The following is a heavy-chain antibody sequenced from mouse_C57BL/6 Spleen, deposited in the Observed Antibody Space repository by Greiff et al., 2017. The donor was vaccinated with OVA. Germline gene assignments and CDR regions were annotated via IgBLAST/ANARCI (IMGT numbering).Heavy chain of an antibody. CDR2: IYPGGGYT. CDR1: GYTFTNYW. CDR3: ARSGTTVVGFDY. Sequence: VQLQESGAELVRPGTSVKMSCKASGYTFTNYWIGWAKQRPGHGLEWIGDIYPGGGYTNYNEKFKGKATLTADKSSSTAYIQFSSLTSEDSAIYYCARSGTTVVGFDYWGQGTTLTVSS. V-gene: IGHV1-63*01. D-gene: IGHD1-1*01. J-gene: IGHJ2*01.